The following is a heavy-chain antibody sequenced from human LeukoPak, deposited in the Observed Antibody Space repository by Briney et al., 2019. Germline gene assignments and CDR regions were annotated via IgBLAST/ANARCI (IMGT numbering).Heavy chain of an antibody. CDR1: GYSFSSSNW. V-gene: IGHV4-28*01. D-gene: IGHD3-22*01. CDR2: IYYSGST. J-gene: IGHJ3*02. CDR3: ARMSIVVARRAFDI. Sequence: SETLSLTCAVSGYSFSSSNWWGWIRQPPGKGLEWIGYIYYSGSTYYNPSLKSRVTMSVDTSKNQFSLKLSSVTAVDTAVYYCARMSIVVARRAFDIWGQGTMVTVSS.